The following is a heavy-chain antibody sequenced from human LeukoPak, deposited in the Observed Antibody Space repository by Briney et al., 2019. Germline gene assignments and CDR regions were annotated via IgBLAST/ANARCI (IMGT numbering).Heavy chain of an antibody. J-gene: IGHJ5*02. CDR1: GFSVWSDF. Sequence: PGGSLRLSCAASGFSVWSDFMTWVRQPPGKGLEWVSIIYSNGKTNYADAVKGRFTISRDNSKNTLYLQMSGLRADDTAVYFCATRVPWGQGTLVTVSS. CDR2: IYSNGKT. V-gene: IGHV3-66*02. CDR3: ATRVP.